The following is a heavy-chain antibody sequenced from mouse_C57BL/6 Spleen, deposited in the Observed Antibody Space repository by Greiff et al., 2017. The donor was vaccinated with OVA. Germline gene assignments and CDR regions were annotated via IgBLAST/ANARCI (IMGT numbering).Heavy chain of an antibody. CDR1: GFNIKDYY. V-gene: IGHV14-2*01. Sequence: VQLQQSGAELVKPGASVKLSCTASGFNIKDYYMHWVKQRTEQGLEWIGRIDPEDGKTKYAPKFQGKATITADTSSNTAYLQLSSLTSEDTAVYYCARSWDVGSYFDYWGQGTTLTVSS. CDR3: ARSWDVGSYFDY. D-gene: IGHD4-1*01. J-gene: IGHJ2*01. CDR2: IDPEDGKT.